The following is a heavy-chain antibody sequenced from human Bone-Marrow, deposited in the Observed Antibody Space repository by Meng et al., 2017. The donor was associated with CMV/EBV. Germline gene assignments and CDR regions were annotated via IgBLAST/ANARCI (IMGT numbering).Heavy chain of an antibody. CDR2: INHSGST. V-gene: IGHV4-34*01. CDR1: GGSFSGYY. D-gene: IGHD3-22*01. J-gene: IGHJ5*02. CDR3: ARHNPPGYMIPYTFDP. Sequence: GSLRLSCAVYGGSFSGYYWSWIRQPPGKGLEWIREINHSGSTNYNPSLKSRVTISVDTSKNQFSLKLSSVTAADTAVYYCARHNPPGYMIPYTFDPWGQGTRVTGSS.